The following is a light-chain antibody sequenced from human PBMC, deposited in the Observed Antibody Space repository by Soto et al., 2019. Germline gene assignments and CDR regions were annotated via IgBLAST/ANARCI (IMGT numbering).Light chain of an antibody. V-gene: IGKV3-15*01. CDR2: DAS. CDR1: QSVRSK. J-gene: IGKJ5*01. Sequence: EIVMTQSPGTLSVSPGERATLSCRASQSVRSKLAWYQQKPGQAPRLLIYDASTRATGIPARFSGSGSGTEFTLNISSLQSEDFAVYYCQQYHNWPPITFGQGTRLEIK. CDR3: QQYHNWPPIT.